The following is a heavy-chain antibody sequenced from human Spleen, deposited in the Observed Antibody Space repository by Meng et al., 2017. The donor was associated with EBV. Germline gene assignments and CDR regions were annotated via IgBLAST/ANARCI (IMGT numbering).Heavy chain of an antibody. D-gene: IGHD3-10*01. Sequence: VLYVAEVNNPVALVNVSCKSSGSTFTSFTSYLSNGVRHAHGQSLEWMGWINTDNGNTKYSQKFQGRVTITRDTSASTAYMELCSLRSEDTAVYYCASESGRGYTPDYWGQGTLVTVSS. V-gene: IGHV1-3*04. CDR2: INTDNGNT. CDR1: GSTFTSFTSYL. J-gene: IGHJ4*02. CDR3: ASESGRGYTPDY.